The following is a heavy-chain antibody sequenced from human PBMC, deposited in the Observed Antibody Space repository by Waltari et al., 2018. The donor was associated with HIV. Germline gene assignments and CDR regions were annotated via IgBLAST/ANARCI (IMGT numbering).Heavy chain of an antibody. D-gene: IGHD3-22*01. CDR2: ISGSGADS. J-gene: IGHJ4*02. CDR3: AKAFSDNTAYYYDF. Sequence: EVQLLESGGGLVQPGGSRRLSCAASGFALVSYAMTWVRQSPGRGLEWVSAISGSGADSFYADSVKGRFSISRDNSKNTVYLQMNNLRAADTAIYYCAKAFSDNTAYYYDFWGRGTRVTVAS. CDR1: GFALVSYA. V-gene: IGHV3-23*01.